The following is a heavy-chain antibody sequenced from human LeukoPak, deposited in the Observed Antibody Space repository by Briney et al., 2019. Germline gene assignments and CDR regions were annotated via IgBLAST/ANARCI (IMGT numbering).Heavy chain of an antibody. CDR1: GGSISSGGYY. CDR2: IYYSGST. D-gene: IGHD2-2*01. CDR3: ARTVVPAAIAPGNYYMDV. Sequence: PSQTLSLTCTVSGGSISSGGYYWSWIRQLPGKGREWIGYIYYSGSTYYNPSLKSRVTISVDTSKNQFSLKLSSVTAADTAVYYWARTVVPAAIAPGNYYMDVWGKGTTVTVSS. J-gene: IGHJ6*03. V-gene: IGHV4-31*03.